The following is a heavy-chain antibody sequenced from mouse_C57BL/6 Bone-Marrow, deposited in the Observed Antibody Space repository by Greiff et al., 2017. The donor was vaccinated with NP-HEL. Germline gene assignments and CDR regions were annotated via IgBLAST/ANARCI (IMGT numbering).Heavy chain of an antibody. V-gene: IGHV14-2*01. D-gene: IGHD4-1*01. CDR1: GFNIKDYY. J-gene: IGHJ2*01. CDR2: IDPEDGET. CDR3: ATRLGFGYYFDY. Sequence: EVKLMESGAELVKPGASVKLSCTASGFNIKDYYMHWVKQRTEQGLEWIGRIDPEDGETKYAPKFQGKATITADTSSNTAYLQLSSLTSEDTAVYYGATRLGFGYYFDYWGQGTTLTVSS.